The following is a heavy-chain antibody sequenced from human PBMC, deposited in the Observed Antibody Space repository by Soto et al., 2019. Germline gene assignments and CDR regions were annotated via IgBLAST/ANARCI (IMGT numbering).Heavy chain of an antibody. D-gene: IGHD6-25*01. J-gene: IGHJ5*02. CDR2: IYYDGST. CDR3: ARDQLSSGLYVWFDP. Sequence: PSETLSLTCTVSGGSISSSTYYCSWIRQPPGKGLEWIGYIYYDGSTSYNPSLRSRVTISVDTPKNQFSLILSSVTSADTAVYYCARDQLSSGLYVWFDPWGQGTLVTVSS. CDR1: GGSISSSTYY. V-gene: IGHV4-61*01.